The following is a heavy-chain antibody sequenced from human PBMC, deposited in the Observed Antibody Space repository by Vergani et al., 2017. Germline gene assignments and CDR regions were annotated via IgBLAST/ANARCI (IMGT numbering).Heavy chain of an antibody. Sequence: QVQLQESGPGLVKPSQTLSLTCTVSGGSISSGGYYWSWIRQHPGKGLEWIGYIYYSGSTNYNPSLKSRVTISVDTSKNQFSLKLSSVTAADTAVYYCARGDCSGGSCSIEYFQHWGQGTLVTVSS. J-gene: IGHJ1*01. CDR3: ARGDCSGGSCSIEYFQH. CDR2: IYYSGST. CDR1: GGSISSGGYY. V-gene: IGHV4-31*03. D-gene: IGHD2-15*01.